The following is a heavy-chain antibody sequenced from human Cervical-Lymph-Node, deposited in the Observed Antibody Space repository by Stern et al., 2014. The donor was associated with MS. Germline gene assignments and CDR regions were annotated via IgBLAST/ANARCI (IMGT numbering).Heavy chain of an antibody. CDR2: TYHRGST. Sequence: QVQLQESGPGLVKPSGTLSLTCAVSGGSISSSNWWSWVRQPPGKGLEWIGETYHRGSTNYIPSLKSRVTISVDKSKNQFPLKLSSVTAADTAVYYCARVPRGGRYLDYWGQGTLVTVSS. D-gene: IGHD3-10*01. CDR1: GGSISSSNW. V-gene: IGHV4-4*02. J-gene: IGHJ4*02. CDR3: ARVPRGGRYLDY.